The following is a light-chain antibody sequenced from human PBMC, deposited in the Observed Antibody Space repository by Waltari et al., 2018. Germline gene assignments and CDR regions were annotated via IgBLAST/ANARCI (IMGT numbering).Light chain of an antibody. CDR1: QSVSRA. J-gene: IGKJ1*01. CDR3: QHYLRFPVT. Sequence: EMVLTQSPGTLSLSLGVRGTVSCRASQSVSRALAWYQQKPGQAPRLLIYGASTRATGIPDRFSGSGSGTDFSLTISRLEPDDFAVYYCQHYLRFPVTLGQGTTVEI. CDR2: GAS. V-gene: IGKV3-20*01.